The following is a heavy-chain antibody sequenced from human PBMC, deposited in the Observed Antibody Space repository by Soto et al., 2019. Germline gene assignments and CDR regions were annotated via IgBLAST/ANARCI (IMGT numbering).Heavy chain of an antibody. CDR2: INTGNGNT. J-gene: IGHJ6*03. D-gene: IGHD2-2*01. CDR1: GNTFTNYA. Sequence: QVQLVQSGAEVEKPGASVKVSCKASGNTFTNYAVHWVRQAPGQRLEWMGWINTGNGNTRFSQNLQGRVTITRDTSARTVYMELSSLRSEDTAVYYCARGHLAVVPVASWFYYMDVWGKGTSVTVSS. V-gene: IGHV1-3*04. CDR3: ARGHLAVVPVASWFYYMDV.